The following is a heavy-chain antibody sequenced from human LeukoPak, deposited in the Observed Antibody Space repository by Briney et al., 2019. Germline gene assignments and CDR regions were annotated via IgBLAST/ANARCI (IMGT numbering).Heavy chain of an antibody. CDR3: ARDRPWGSYRSPDAFDI. CDR1: GFTFSSYS. CDR2: ISSSSSYI. Sequence: GGSLRLSCAASGFTFSSYSMNWVRQAPGKGLEWVSSISSSSSYIYYADSVKGRFTISRDNAKNSLYLQMNSLRAEDTAVYYCARDRPWGSYRSPDAFDIWGQGTMVTVSS. D-gene: IGHD3-16*02. V-gene: IGHV3-21*01. J-gene: IGHJ3*02.